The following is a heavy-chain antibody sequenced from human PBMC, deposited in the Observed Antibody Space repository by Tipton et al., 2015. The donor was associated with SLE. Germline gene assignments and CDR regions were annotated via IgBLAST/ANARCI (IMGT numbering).Heavy chain of an antibody. CDR1: GFTFSSYG. CDR3: AKTPAAAANVYYFDY. V-gene: IGHV3-30*02. CDR2: IRYDGSNK. D-gene: IGHD6-13*01. Sequence: SLRLSCAASGFTFSSYGMHWVRQAPGKGLEWVAFIRYDGSNKYYADSVKGRFTISRDNSKNTLYLQMNSLRAEDMALYYCAKTPAAAANVYYFDYWGQGTLVTVSS. J-gene: IGHJ4*02.